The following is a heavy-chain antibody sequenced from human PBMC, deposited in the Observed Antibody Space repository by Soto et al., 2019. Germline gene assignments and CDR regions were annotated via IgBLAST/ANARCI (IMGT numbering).Heavy chain of an antibody. Sequence: SETLSLTCTVSCGSISNGDYYWSLIRQPPGKGLEWIGYIYYSGSTYYNPSLKSRVTISVDTSKNQFSLKLSSVTAADTAVYYCARERRDGYNIWGQGTLVTVSS. V-gene: IGHV4-30-4*01. D-gene: IGHD5-12*01. CDR2: IYYSGST. CDR3: ARERRDGYNI. J-gene: IGHJ4*02. CDR1: CGSISNGDYY.